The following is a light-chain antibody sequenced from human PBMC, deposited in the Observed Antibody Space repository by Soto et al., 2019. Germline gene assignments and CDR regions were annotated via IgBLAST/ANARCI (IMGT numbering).Light chain of an antibody. CDR1: QSVSRY. J-gene: IGKJ5*01. V-gene: IGKV3-11*01. CDR3: QQRGNWIT. CDR2: DAS. Sequence: EIVLTQSPATLSLSPGERATLSCRASQSVSRYLAWYQQKPGQAPRLLIYDASNRATGLPARYSASGSGTDFTLTISSLEPEDSAVYYCQQRGNWITFGPGTRLEIK.